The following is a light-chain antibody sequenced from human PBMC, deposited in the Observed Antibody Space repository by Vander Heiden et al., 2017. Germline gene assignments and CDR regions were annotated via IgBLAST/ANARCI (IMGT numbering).Light chain of an antibody. Sequence: QSVLTQPPSASGTPGQMVTISCSGSSSNIGSNTVNWYQQLPGTAPKLLIYTNNQRPSGVPDRFSGSKSGTSASLAISGLQSEDEADYYCAAWDDSLNVHYVFGTGTKVTVL. V-gene: IGLV1-44*01. CDR2: TNN. CDR3: AAWDDSLNVHYV. J-gene: IGLJ1*01. CDR1: SSNIGSNT.